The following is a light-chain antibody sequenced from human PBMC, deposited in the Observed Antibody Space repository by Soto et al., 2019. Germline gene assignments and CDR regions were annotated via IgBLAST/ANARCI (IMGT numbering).Light chain of an antibody. CDR3: QQYNNWPQIT. CDR2: GAS. Sequence: RVIAPSPTPPSWSPGEKTSVSCRASQSVSRNFAWYQQKPGQAPRLLIYGASTRATGIPARFSGSGSGTEFTLTISSLQSEDFAVYYCQQYNNWPQITFGQGTRLEIK. CDR1: QSVSRN. J-gene: IGKJ5*01. V-gene: IGKV3-15*01.